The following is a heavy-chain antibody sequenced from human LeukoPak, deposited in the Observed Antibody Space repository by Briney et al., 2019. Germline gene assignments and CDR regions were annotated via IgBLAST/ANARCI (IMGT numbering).Heavy chain of an antibody. CDR3: AHRGSYYYGSGSYYSFDY. D-gene: IGHD3-10*01. J-gene: IGHJ4*02. V-gene: IGHV2-5*02. CDR2: IYWDDDDK. Sequence: SGPTLVNPTQTLTLTCTFSGFSLRTSGVGVGWIRQPPGKALEWLALIYWDDDDKRYSPSLKSRLTITNDTSKNQVVLTMTNLDPVDTATYYCAHRGSYYYGSGSYYSFDYWGQGTLVTVSS. CDR1: GFSLRTSGVG.